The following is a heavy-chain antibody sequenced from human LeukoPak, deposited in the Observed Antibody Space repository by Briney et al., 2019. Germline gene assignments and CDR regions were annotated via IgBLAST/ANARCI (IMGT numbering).Heavy chain of an antibody. CDR1: GYTFTGYY. V-gene: IGHV1-2*04. CDR3: ARGTPRNQLLLYHFDY. Sequence: GASVKVSCKASGYTFTGYYMHWVRQAPGQGLEWMGWINPNSGGTNYAQKFQGWVTMTRDTSISTAYMALSRLRSDDTAVYYCARGTPRNQLLLYHFDYWGQGTLVTVSS. J-gene: IGHJ4*02. D-gene: IGHD2-2*02. CDR2: INPNSGGT.